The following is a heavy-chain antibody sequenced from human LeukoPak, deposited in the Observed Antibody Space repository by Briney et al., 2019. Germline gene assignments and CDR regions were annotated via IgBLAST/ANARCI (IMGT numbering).Heavy chain of an antibody. J-gene: IGHJ6*02. Sequence: PGGSLRLSCAASGFTFSSYGMHWVRQAPGKGLEWVAVISYDGSNKYYADSAKGRFTISRDNSKNTLYLQMNSLRAEDTAVYCAKDRIKDTGFYYGMDVWGQGTTVTVSS. CDR2: ISYDGSNK. V-gene: IGHV3-30*18. D-gene: IGHD2-15*01. CDR1: GFTFSSYG. CDR3: AKDRIKDTGFYYGMDV.